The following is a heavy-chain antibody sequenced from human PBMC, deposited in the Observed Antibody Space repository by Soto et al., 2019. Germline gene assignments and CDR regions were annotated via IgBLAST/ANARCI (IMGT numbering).Heavy chain of an antibody. V-gene: IGHV3-23*01. CDR3: AKHSYYDFWPGNDYYLDL. CDR2: INGGGENT. CDR1: RFSFNTFA. Sequence: PGGSLRLSCVTSRFSFNTFAMSWVRQAPGKGLEWVSGINGGGENTYYADSVKGRFTISRDNSKNTLYLQMDSLRAEDTALYYCAKHSYYDFWPGNDYYLDLWGQGTLVTVS. J-gene: IGHJ4*02. D-gene: IGHD3-3*01.